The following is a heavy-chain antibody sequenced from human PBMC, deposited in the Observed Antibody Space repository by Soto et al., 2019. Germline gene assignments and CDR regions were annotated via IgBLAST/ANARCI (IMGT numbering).Heavy chain of an antibody. J-gene: IGHJ6*02. CDR2: IYPGDSDT. V-gene: IGHV5-51*01. Sequence: GESLKISCKGSGYSFTSYWIGWVRQMPGKGPEWMGIIYPGDSDTRYSPSFQGHVTISADKSISTAYLQWSSLKASDTAMYYCARHEGYDQGGMDVWGQGTTVTVSS. CDR3: ARHEGYDQGGMDV. CDR1: GYSFTSYW. D-gene: IGHD5-12*01.